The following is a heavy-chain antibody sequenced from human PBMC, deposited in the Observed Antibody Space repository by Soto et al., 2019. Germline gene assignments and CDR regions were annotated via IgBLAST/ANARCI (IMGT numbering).Heavy chain of an antibody. V-gene: IGHV3-30*18. D-gene: IGHD5-18*01. CDR2: ISYDGSNK. CDR3: AKDPAADTAMVLNWFDP. J-gene: IGHJ5*02. Sequence: GGSLRLSCAASGFTFSSYGMHWVRQAPGKGLEWVALISYDGSNKYYADSVKGRFTISRDNSKNTLYLQMNSLRAEDTAVYYCAKDPAADTAMVLNWFDPWGQGTLVTVSS. CDR1: GFTFSSYG.